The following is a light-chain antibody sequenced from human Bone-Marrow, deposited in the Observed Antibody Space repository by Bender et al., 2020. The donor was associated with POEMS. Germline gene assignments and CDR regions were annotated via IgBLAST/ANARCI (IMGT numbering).Light chain of an antibody. Sequence: QSVLTQPPSASGTPGQSVTISCSGSRSNIGSNTLSWYQQVPGTAPRLLIYRNNQRPSGVPDRFSGSKSGTSASLAITGLQAEDEADYYCQSYDSSLGGVLFAGGTKLTVL. J-gene: IGLJ2*01. CDR1: RSNIGSNT. CDR3: QSYDSSLGGVL. CDR2: RNN. V-gene: IGLV1-44*01.